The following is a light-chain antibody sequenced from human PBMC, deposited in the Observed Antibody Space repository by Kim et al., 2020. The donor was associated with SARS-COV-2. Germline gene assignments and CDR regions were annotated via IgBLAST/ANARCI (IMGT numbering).Light chain of an antibody. CDR3: GTWDSSLSVWL. CDR1: SYNIVTNY. J-gene: IGLJ3*02. Sequence: GQKVTISCSGCSYNIVTNYISWYQQLPGTVPKVLIYDNNKRPSGIPDRFSGSKSGTSGTLDITGLQTGDEADYYCGTWDSSLSVWLFGGGTKVTVL. CDR2: DNN. V-gene: IGLV1-51*01.